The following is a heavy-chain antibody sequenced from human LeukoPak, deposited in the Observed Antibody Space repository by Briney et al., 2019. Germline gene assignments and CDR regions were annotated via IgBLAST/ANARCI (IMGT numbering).Heavy chain of an antibody. D-gene: IGHD3-3*01. CDR1: GYTFTSYG. CDR2: ISAYNGNT. CDR3: ARGRGRITIFGVAPYYFDY. J-gene: IGHJ4*02. V-gene: IGHV1-18*01. Sequence: GASVTVSCKASGYTFTSYGISWVRQAPGQELEWMGWISAYNGNTNYAQKLQGRVTMTTDTSTSTAYMELRSLRSDDTAVYYCARGRGRITIFGVAPYYFDYWGQGTLVTVSS.